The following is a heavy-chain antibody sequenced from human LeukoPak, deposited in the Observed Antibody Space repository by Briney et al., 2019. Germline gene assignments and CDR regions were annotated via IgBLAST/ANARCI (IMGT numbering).Heavy chain of an antibody. Sequence: ASVKVSCKVSGAILIELSIHWVRQSPGKGLEWMGGFGSEDGKTKAAQSFLDRVSLTEDTSLATAYMELRSLTSEDTAVYYCVTGSSERDYYDSGTYYLGDSWGQGTVVTVSS. J-gene: IGHJ4*02. CDR1: GAILIELS. D-gene: IGHD3-10*01. CDR3: VTGSSERDYYDSGTYYLGDS. V-gene: IGHV1-24*01. CDR2: FGSEDGKT.